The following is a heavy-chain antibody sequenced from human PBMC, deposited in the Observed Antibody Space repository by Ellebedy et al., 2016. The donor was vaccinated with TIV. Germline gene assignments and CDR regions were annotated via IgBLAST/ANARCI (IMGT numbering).Heavy chain of an antibody. V-gene: IGHV3-48*01. CDR3: ARDRRVGDKGGQYSGVDV. CDR1: GFTFSSYA. D-gene: IGHD1-26*01. Sequence: GGSLRLSCAASGFTFSSYAMHWVRQAPGKGLEWLSYIGTSSSPIYYADSVKGRFTVSRDNAKSALYLQIHSLRVEDTAVYYCARDRRVGDKGGQYSGVDVWGQGTTVTVSS. CDR2: IGTSSSPI. J-gene: IGHJ6*02.